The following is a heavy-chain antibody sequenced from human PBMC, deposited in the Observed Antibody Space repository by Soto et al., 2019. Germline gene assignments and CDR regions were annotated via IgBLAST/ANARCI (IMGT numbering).Heavy chain of an antibody. Sequence: QVQLQQWGAGLVKPSETLSLSCAVYGQSFSGHSWAWIRQPPGKGLEWIGEINESGSTYYNPSLKSRLTISTHTSKNQFSLKLSSVSAADTAAYFCARGSGIVALPGELEDVKYDYWGQGTLVNVSS. J-gene: IGHJ4*02. CDR3: ARGSGIVALPGELEDVKYDY. CDR1: GQSFSGHS. D-gene: IGHD1-1*01. V-gene: IGHV4-34*01. CDR2: INESGST.